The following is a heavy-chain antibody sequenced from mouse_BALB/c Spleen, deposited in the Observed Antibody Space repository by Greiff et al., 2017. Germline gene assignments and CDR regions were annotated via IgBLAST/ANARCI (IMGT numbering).Heavy chain of an antibody. D-gene: IGHD2-10*01. J-gene: IGHJ4*01. V-gene: IGHV5-17*02. CDR2: ISSGSSTI. Sequence: EVQGVESGGGLVQPGGSRKLSCAASGFTFSSFGMHWVRQAPETGLEWVAYISSGSSTIYYADTVKGRFTISRDNPKNTLFLQMTSLRSEDTAMYYCARSAYDGTYYDAMDYWGQGTAVTVSS. CDR1: GFTFSSFG. CDR3: ARSAYDGTYYDAMDY.